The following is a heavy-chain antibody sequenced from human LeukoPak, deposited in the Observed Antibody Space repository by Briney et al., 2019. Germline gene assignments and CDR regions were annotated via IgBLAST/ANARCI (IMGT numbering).Heavy chain of an antibody. V-gene: IGHV1-24*01. CDR1: GYTLTELS. CDR2: FDPEDGET. D-gene: IGHD3-3*01. CDR3: ATLDILRFLEWPSRGGPLVDY. J-gene: IGHJ4*02. Sequence: ASVKVSCKVSGYTLTELSMHWVRQAPGKGLEWMGGFDPEDGETIYAQKFQGRVTMTGDTSTDTAYMELSSLRSEDTAVYYCATLDILRFLEWPSRGGPLVDYWGQGTLVTVSS.